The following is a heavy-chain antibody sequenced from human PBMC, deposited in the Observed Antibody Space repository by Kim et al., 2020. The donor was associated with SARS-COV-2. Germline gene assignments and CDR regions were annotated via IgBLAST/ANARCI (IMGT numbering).Heavy chain of an antibody. CDR3: TKRSLPGAVAAYNCFDP. V-gene: IGHV3-23*01. J-gene: IGHJ5*02. D-gene: IGHD6-19*01. CDR2: ISGNGGPI. CDR1: QFTFSNYI. Sequence: GGSLRLSCAASQFTFSNYIMTWVRQAPGKGLEWVSSISGNGGPIYYADSVKGRFTISRDNSKNMLYLQMKSLRAEDTAKYYCTKRSLPGAVAAYNCFDPWGQGALVTVSS.